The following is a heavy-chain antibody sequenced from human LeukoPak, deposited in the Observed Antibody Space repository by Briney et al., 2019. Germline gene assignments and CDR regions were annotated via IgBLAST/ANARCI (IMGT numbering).Heavy chain of an antibody. CDR1: GYTFTGYY. CDR2: INPNSGGT. CDR3: ARVMGGPLYYYDSSGHPPPFDY. Sequence: GASVKVSCKASGYTFTGYYMHWVRQAPGQGLEWMGWINPNSGGTNYAQKFQGRVTMTRDTSISTAYMELSRLRSDDTAVYYCARVMGGPLYYYDSSGHPPPFDYWGQGTLVTVSS. D-gene: IGHD3-22*01. V-gene: IGHV1-2*02. J-gene: IGHJ4*02.